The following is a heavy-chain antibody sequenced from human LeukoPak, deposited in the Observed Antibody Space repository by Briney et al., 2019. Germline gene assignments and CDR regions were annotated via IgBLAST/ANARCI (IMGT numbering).Heavy chain of an antibody. J-gene: IGHJ6*02. D-gene: IGHD3-22*01. CDR3: ARVNYYDSSGLNYYYYGMDV. Sequence: SETLSLTCTVSGGSISSYYWSWIRQPAGKGLEWIGRIYTSGSTNYNPSLKSRVTMSVDTSKSQFSLKLSSVTAADTAVYYCARVNYYDSSGLNYYYYGMDVWGQGTTVTVSS. V-gene: IGHV4-4*07. CDR1: GGSISSYY. CDR2: IYTSGST.